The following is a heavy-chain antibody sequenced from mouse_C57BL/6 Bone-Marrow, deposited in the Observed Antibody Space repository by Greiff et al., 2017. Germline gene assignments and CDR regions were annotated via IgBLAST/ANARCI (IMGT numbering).Heavy chain of an antibody. CDR1: GYSITSGYY. Sequence: EVQLVESGPGLVKPSQSLSLTCSVTGYSITSGYYWNWIRQFPGNKLEWMGYISYDGSNNYNPSLKNRISITRDTSKNQFFLKLNSVTTEDTATYYCATSMMVQYYFDYWGQGTTLTVSS. CDR2: ISYDGSN. CDR3: ATSMMVQYYFDY. D-gene: IGHD2-3*01. J-gene: IGHJ2*01. V-gene: IGHV3-6*01.